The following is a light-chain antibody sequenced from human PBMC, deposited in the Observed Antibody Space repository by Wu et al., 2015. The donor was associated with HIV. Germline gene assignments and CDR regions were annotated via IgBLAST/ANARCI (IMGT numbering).Light chain of an antibody. CDR3: QQYNDWPYT. J-gene: IGKJ2*01. Sequence: EKVMTQSPATLSLSPGERVTLSCRASQSVSSNVAWYQQKPGQAPRLLIYGASTRATGIPVRFSGSGSGTEFTLTISSMQSEDFSIYYCQQYNDWPYTFGQGTKLEIK. CDR2: GAS. CDR1: QSVSSN. V-gene: IGKV3-15*01.